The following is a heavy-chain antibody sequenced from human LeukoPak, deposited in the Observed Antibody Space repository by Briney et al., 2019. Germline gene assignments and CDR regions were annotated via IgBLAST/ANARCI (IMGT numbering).Heavy chain of an antibody. V-gene: IGHV1-2*02. CDR2: INPNCGGT. CDR1: GYTFTVYY. D-gene: IGHD3-10*01. J-gene: IGHJ4*02. Sequence: ASVKVSRKASGYTFTVYYMHWVRQAPGQGLEWMGWINPNCGGTNYAQKFQGRVTMTRDTSISTVYMELRRLRSDDTAVYYCARARGPPSLLWFGKLPLGYWGQGTLVTVSS. CDR3: ARARGPPSLLWFGKLPLGY.